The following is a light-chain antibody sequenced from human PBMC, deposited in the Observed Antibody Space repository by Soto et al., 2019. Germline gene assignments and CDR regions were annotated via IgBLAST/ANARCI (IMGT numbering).Light chain of an antibody. CDR2: ANI. CDR1: SSNIGAGYD. CDR3: QSYDSTLSARYV. V-gene: IGLV1-40*01. J-gene: IGLJ1*01. Sequence: QSVLTQPPSVSGAPGQRVTISGTGSSSNIGAGYDVHWYQQRPGAAPKLLISANINRPSGVPDRFSGSKSGTSASLAITGHQADDEGDYYCQSYDSTLSARYVFGTGTKLTVL.